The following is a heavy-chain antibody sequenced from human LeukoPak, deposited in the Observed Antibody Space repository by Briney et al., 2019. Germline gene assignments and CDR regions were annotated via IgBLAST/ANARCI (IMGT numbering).Heavy chain of an antibody. CDR2: IIPIFGTA. J-gene: IGHJ3*02. CDR3: ARGSDYSNSHAFDI. D-gene: IGHD4-11*01. CDR1: GGTFSSYA. Sequence: SVKVTCKASGGTFSSYAISWVRQAPGQGLEWMGRIIPIFGTANYAQKFQGRVTITADKSTSTAYMELSSLRSEDTAVYYCARGSDYSNSHAFDIWGQGTMVGVCS. V-gene: IGHV1-69*06.